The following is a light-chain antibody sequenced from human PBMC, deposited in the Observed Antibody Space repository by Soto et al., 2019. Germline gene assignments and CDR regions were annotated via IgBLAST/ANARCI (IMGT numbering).Light chain of an antibody. CDR3: TSYTTSSTLV. CDR1: SSDVGGYNY. J-gene: IGLJ1*01. V-gene: IGLV2-14*01. Sequence: QSALIQPASVSGSPGQSITISCTGTSSDVGGYNYVSWYQQYPGKAPKLMIYDVSNRPSGVSNRFSGSKSGNTASLTISGLQAEDEADYYCTSYTTSSTLVFGTGTKLTVL. CDR2: DVS.